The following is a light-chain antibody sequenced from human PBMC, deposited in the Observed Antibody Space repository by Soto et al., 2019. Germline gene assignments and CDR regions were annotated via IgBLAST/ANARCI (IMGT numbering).Light chain of an antibody. V-gene: IGLV2-23*03. J-gene: IGLJ1*01. CDR3: CSYAGSNTFV. CDR2: EGS. CDR1: SSDVGNYNL. Sequence: CVLTQPASVSGSPGQSITISCTRTSSDVGNYNLVSWYQQHPGKAPKLMIYEGSKRPSGVSNRFSGSKSGNTASLTISGLQAEDEADYYCCSYAGSNTFVFGTGTKVTVL.